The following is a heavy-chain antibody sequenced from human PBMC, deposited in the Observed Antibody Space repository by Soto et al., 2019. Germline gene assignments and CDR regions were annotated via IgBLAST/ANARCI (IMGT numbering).Heavy chain of an antibody. CDR1: GFTFSSYG. CDR2: IWYDGSNK. J-gene: IGHJ4*02. D-gene: IGHD6-6*01. Sequence: QVQLVESGGGVVQPGRSLRLSCAASGFTFSSYGMHWVRQAPGKGLEWVAVIWYDGSNKYYADSVKGRVTISRDNSKNTLYRQMNSLRAEDTAVYYCARDIPHSSASMDYWGQGTLVTVSS. V-gene: IGHV3-33*01. CDR3: ARDIPHSSASMDY.